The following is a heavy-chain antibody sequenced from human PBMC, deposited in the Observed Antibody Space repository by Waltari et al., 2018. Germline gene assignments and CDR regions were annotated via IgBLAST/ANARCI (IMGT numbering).Heavy chain of an antibody. CDR3: ARAGRGYFDY. V-gene: IGHV1-69*12. CDR1: GGTFSSYA. Sequence: QVQLVQSGAEVKKPGSSVKVSCKASGGTFSSYAISWVRQALGQGLEWVGGIIPIFGTANYSQKFQVRVTITADESTSTAYMELSSLRSEATAVYYCARAGRGYFDYWGQGTLVTVSS. J-gene: IGHJ4*02. CDR2: IIPIFGTA.